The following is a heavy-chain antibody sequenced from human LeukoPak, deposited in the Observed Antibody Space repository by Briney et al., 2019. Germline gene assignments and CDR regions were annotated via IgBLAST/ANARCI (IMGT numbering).Heavy chain of an antibody. V-gene: IGHV4-34*01. CDR3: ARVSGYYGSGRPPSGRSYYYMDV. Sequence: SETLSLTCPVYGGSFSGYYWSWIRQPPWKGLEWIGEINHSGSTNYNPSLKSRVTISVDTSKNQFSLKLSSVTAADTAVYYCARVSGYYGSGRPPSGRSYYYMDVWGKGTTVTVSS. CDR2: INHSGST. CDR1: GGSFSGYY. J-gene: IGHJ6*03. D-gene: IGHD3-10*01.